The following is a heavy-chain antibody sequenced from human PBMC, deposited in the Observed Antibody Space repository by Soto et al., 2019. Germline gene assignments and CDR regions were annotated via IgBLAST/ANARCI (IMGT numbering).Heavy chain of an antibody. J-gene: IGHJ4*02. CDR3: ARALSSAAGLYFDY. D-gene: IGHD6-13*01. Sequence: KTSETLSLTCTVSGDSISSYYWSWIRQPAGKGMEWIGRIHTTENTNYNPSLRSRVTMSVDTSNNQFSLKLTSLTAADTAVYYCARALSSAAGLYFDYWRPGTLVTVSS. CDR1: GDSISSYY. V-gene: IGHV4-4*07. CDR2: IHTTENT.